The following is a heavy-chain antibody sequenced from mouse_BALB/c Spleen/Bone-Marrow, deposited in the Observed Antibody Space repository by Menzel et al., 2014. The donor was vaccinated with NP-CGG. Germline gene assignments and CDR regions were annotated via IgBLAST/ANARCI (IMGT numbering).Heavy chain of an antibody. CDR2: ISSGGGST. J-gene: IGHJ2*01. D-gene: IGHD1-1*01. V-gene: IGHV5-12-1*01. CDR3: ARHRYGFDY. Sequence: EVMLVESGGDLVRPGGSLKLSCSASGFAFRSYDMSWVRQTPEKRLEWVAYISSGGGSTYYPDTVKGRFTISRDNAKNSLYLQMSSLKSEDTAMYYCARHRYGFDYWGQGTTLTVSS. CDR1: GFAFRSYD.